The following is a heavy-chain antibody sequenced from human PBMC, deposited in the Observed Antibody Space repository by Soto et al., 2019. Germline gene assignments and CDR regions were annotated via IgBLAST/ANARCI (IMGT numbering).Heavy chain of an antibody. CDR2: ISAYNGNT. CDR3: ARDTHYYGSGSYYFRSPSCWFDP. V-gene: IGHV1-18*01. Sequence: QVQLVQSGAEVKKPGASVKVSCKASGYTFTSYGISWVRQAPGQGLEWMGWISAYNGNTNYAQKLQGRVTMTTDTSTRTAYMELRSLRSDDTAVYYCARDTHYYGSGSYYFRSPSCWFDPWGQGTLVTVSS. CDR1: GYTFTSYG. D-gene: IGHD3-10*01. J-gene: IGHJ5*02.